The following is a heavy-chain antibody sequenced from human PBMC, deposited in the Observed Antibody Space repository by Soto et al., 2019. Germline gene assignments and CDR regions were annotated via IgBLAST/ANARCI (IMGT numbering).Heavy chain of an antibody. CDR3: ARDLKTQLAATDAFDI. CDR2: TYYRSKWYN. Sequence: SQTLSLTCAISGDSVSSNSAAWNWIRQSPSRGLEWLGRTYYRSKWYNDYAVSVKSRITINPDTSKNQFSLQLNSVTPEDTAVYYCARDLKTQLAATDAFDIWGQGTMVTVSS. V-gene: IGHV6-1*01. J-gene: IGHJ3*02. D-gene: IGHD6-13*01. CDR1: GDSVSSNSAA.